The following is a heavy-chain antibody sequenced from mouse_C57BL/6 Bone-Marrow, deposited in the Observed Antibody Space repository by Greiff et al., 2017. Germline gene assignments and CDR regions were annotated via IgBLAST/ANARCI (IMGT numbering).Heavy chain of an antibody. CDR2: ISDGGSYT. CDR3: ARDDSFDY. CDR1: GFTFSSYA. J-gene: IGHJ2*01. D-gene: IGHD2-12*01. Sequence: EVKVVESGGGLVKPGGSLKLSCAASGFTFSSYAMSWVRQTPEKRLEWVATISDGGSYTYYPDNVKGRFTISRDNAKNNLYLQMSHLRSGDTAMYYCARDDSFDYWGQGTTLTVSS. V-gene: IGHV5-4*01.